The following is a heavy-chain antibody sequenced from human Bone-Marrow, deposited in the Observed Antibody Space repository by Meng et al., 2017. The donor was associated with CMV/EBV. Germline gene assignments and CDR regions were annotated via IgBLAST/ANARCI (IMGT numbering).Heavy chain of an antibody. V-gene: IGHV3-48*03. Sequence: GESLKISCAASGFTFSSYEMNWVRQAPGKGLEWVSYISSSGSTIYYADSVKGRFTISRDNAKNSLYLQMNSLRAEDTAVYYCARVRAVAGTGGAFDIWGQGTMATVSS. CDR1: GFTFSSYE. CDR2: ISSSGSTI. J-gene: IGHJ3*02. D-gene: IGHD6-19*01. CDR3: ARVRAVAGTGGAFDI.